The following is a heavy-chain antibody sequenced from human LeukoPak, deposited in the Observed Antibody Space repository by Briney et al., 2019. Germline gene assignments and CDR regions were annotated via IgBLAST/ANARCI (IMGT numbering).Heavy chain of an antibody. V-gene: IGHV3-48*04. D-gene: IGHD2-8*01. CDR3: ATRYCTISACRASSYKSFDV. Sequence: GGSLRLSCAASGFTFSSYSMNWVRQAPGKGLEWVSYISSSSSTIYYADSVKGRFTVSRDNAKNFLYLQLTSLRAEDTAVYYCATRYCTISACRASSYKSFDVWGKGTTVTVSS. J-gene: IGHJ6*04. CDR1: GFTFSSYS. CDR2: ISSSSSTI.